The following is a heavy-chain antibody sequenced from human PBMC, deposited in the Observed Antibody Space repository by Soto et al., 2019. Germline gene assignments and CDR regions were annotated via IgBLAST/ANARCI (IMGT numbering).Heavy chain of an antibody. D-gene: IGHD6-19*01. J-gene: IGHJ4*02. CDR2: ISAYNGNT. Sequence: GESLKISCKGSGYTFTSYGISWVRQAPGQGLEWMGWISAYNGNTNYAQKLQGRVTMTTDTSTSTAYMELRSLRSDDTAVYYCARVMRAVAGHYFDYWGQGTLVTVSS. CDR3: ARVMRAVAGHYFDY. CDR1: GYTFTSYG. V-gene: IGHV1-18*04.